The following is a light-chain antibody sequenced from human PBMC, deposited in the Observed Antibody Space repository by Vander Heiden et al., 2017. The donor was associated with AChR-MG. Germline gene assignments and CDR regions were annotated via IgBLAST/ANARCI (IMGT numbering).Light chain of an antibody. CDR2: DAS. V-gene: IGKV3-11*01. CDR3: QQRSNWPPST. Sequence: VLTPSPAPLSSSPGEIATTSCTASRSVSSYLARYQQQPGQAPRLLIYDASNRATGIPARFSGSGSGTDFTPTISSLEPEDFAVYYCQQRSNWPPSTFGRGTRLEIK. J-gene: IGKJ5*01. CDR1: RSVSSY.